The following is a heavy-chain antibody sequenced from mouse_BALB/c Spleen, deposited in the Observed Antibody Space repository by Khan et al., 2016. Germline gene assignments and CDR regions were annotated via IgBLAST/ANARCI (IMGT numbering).Heavy chain of an antibody. CDR1: GFNIKDTY. V-gene: IGHV14-3*02. Sequence: VQLQQSGAELVKPGASVKLSCTASGFNIKDTYMHWVKQRPEQGLEWIGRIDPANGNTKYDPKFQGEATITADTSSNTAYLQLSSLTSEDTADYYCARSPYDYDVGFAYWGQGTLVTVSA. J-gene: IGHJ3*01. D-gene: IGHD2-4*01. CDR2: IDPANGNT. CDR3: ARSPYDYDVGFAY.